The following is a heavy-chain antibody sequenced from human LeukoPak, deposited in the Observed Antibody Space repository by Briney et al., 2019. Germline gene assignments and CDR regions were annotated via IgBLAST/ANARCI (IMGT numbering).Heavy chain of an antibody. J-gene: IGHJ6*04. V-gene: IGHV3-9*01. CDR3: AELGITMIGGV. CDR1: GFTFDDYA. D-gene: IGHD3-10*02. CDR2: ISWNSGSI. Sequence: GGSLRLSCAASGFTFDDYAMHRVRQAPGKGLEWVSGISWNSGSIGYADSVKGRFTISRDNAKNSLYLQMNSLRAEDTAVYYCAELGITMIGGVWGKGTTVTISS.